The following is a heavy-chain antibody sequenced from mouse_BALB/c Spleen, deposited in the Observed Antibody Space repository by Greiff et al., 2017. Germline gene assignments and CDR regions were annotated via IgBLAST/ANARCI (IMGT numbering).Heavy chain of an antibody. Sequence: QVQLKESGAELVRPGVSVKISCKGSGYTFTDYAMHWVKQSHAKSLEWIGVISTYYGDASYNQKFKGKATMTVDKSSSTAYMELARLTSEDSAIYYCARGNSAWFAYWGQGTLVTVSA. CDR1: GYTFTDYA. CDR3: ARGNSAWFAY. CDR2: ISTYYGDA. D-gene: IGHD2-1*01. V-gene: IGHV1S137*01. J-gene: IGHJ3*01.